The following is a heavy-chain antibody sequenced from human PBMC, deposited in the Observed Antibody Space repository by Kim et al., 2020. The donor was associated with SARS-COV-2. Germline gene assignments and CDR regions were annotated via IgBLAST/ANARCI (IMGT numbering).Heavy chain of an antibody. J-gene: IGHJ6*02. CDR3: ARNYGSGTTPMGDYYYYCMDV. D-gene: IGHD3-10*01. CDR2: ISAYNGNT. V-gene: IGHV1-18*01. Sequence: ASVKVSCKASGYTFTSYGISWVRQAPGQGLEWMGWISAYNGNTNYAQKLQGRVTMTTDTSTSTAYMELRSLRSDDTAVYYCARNYGSGTTPMGDYYYYCMDVWGQGTTVTVSS. CDR1: GYTFTSYG.